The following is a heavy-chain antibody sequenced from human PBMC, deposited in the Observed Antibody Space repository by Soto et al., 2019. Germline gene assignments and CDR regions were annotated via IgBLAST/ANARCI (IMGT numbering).Heavy chain of an antibody. CDR3: ARTYYYGSGSYYEFDP. V-gene: IGHV3-33*01. J-gene: IGHJ5*02. D-gene: IGHD3-10*01. CDR1: GFTFSSYG. CDR2: IWYDGSTI. Sequence: PGGSLRLSCAASGFTFSSYGMHWVRQAPGKGLEWVAVIWYDGSTIYYADSVKGRFTISRDNAKNSLYLQMNSLRDEDTAVYYCARTYYYGSGSYYEFDPWCQGTLVTVSS.